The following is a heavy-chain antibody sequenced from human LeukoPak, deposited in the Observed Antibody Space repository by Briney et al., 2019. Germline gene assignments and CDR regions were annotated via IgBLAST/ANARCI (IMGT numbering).Heavy chain of an antibody. V-gene: IGHV1-69*04. Sequence: GASVKVSCKASGGTFSSYAISWVRPAPGQGLEWMGRIIPILGIANYAQKFQGRVTITADKSTSTAYMELRSLRSDDTAVYYCARALYSGSPGYFDYWGQGTLVTVSS. CDR1: GGTFSSYA. J-gene: IGHJ4*02. CDR2: IIPILGIA. D-gene: IGHD1-26*01. CDR3: ARALYSGSPGYFDY.